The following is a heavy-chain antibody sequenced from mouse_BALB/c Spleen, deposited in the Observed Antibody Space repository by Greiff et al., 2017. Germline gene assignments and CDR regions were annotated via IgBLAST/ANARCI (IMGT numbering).Heavy chain of an antibody. J-gene: IGHJ4*01. CDR2: IWSDGST. CDR1: GFSLTSYG. Sequence: VQLKESGPDLVAPSQSLSITCTVSGFSLTSYGVHWVRQPPGKGLEWLVVIWSDGSTTYNSALKSRLSISKDNSKSQVFLKMNSLQTDDTAMYYCARGGYGNYVSYAMDYWGQGTSVTVSS. CDR3: ARGGYGNYVSYAMDY. V-gene: IGHV2-6-2*01. D-gene: IGHD2-1*01.